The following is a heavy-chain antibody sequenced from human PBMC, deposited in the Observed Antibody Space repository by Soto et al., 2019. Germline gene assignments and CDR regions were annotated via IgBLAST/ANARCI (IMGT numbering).Heavy chain of an antibody. J-gene: IGHJ4*02. D-gene: IGHD3-9*01. CDR3: ALAVLDWLLTGPLGY. CDR1: GGTFSSYA. Sequence: AASVKVSCKASGGTFSSYAISWVRQAPGQGLEWMGGIIPIFGTANYAQKFQGRVTITADESTSTAYMELSSLRSEDTAVYYCALAVLDWLLTGPLGYWGQGTLVTVSS. CDR2: IIPIFGTA. V-gene: IGHV1-69*13.